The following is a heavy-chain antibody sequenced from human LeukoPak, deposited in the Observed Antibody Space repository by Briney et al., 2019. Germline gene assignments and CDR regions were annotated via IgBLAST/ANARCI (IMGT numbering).Heavy chain of an antibody. CDR1: GGSFSGYY. CDR3: ARGSRYYYDSSGYYLFDY. D-gene: IGHD3-22*01. J-gene: IGHJ4*02. V-gene: IGHV4-34*01. Sequence: SETLSLTCAVYGGSFSGYYWSWIRQSPGKGLEWIGEINHSGSTNYNPSLKSRVTISVDTSKNQFSLKLSSVTAADTAVYYRARGSRYYYDSSGYYLFDYWGQGTLVTVSS. CDR2: INHSGST.